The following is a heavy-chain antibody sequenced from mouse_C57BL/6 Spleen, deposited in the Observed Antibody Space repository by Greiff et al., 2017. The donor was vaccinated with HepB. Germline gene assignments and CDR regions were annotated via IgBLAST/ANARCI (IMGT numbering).Heavy chain of an antibody. Sequence: EVKLVESEGGLVQPGSSMKLSCTASGFTFSDYYMAWVRQVPEKGLEWVANINYDGSSTYYLDSLKSRFIISRDNAKNIPYLQMSSLKSEDTATYYCDREMRLYSGSSDWYFDVWGTGTSVTVSS. CDR2: INYDGSST. CDR3: DREMRLYSGSSDWYFDV. J-gene: IGHJ1*03. CDR1: GFTFSDYY. V-gene: IGHV5-16*01. D-gene: IGHD1-1*01.